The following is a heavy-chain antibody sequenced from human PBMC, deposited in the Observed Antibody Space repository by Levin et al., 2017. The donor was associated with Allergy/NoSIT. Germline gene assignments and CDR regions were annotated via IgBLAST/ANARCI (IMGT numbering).Heavy chain of an antibody. CDR1: GFTFSSYA. Sequence: PGGSLRLSCAASGFTFSSYAMSWVRQAPGKGLEWVSTISGSGGSTSTADSVKGRFTISRDNSKNTLYLQMSSLRAEDTAVYYCAKSLSSHGMGFGTPFDYWGQGTLVTVSS. V-gene: IGHV3-23*01. CDR3: AKSLSSHGMGFGTPFDY. J-gene: IGHJ4*02. D-gene: IGHD3-10*01. CDR2: ISGSGGST.